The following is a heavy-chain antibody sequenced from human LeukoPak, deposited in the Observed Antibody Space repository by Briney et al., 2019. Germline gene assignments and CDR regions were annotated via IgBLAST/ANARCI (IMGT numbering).Heavy chain of an antibody. CDR3: AKDLAAVTTGWFDP. D-gene: IGHD4-17*01. CDR2: ITSSSDTI. V-gene: IGHV3-48*04. Sequence: GGSLRLSCAASGFLFGSYSMHWVRQPPGKGPEWVSYITSSSDTIYYADSVKGRFTISRDNAKNFLYLQMNSLRAEDTALYYCAKDLAAVTTGWFDPWGQGTLVTVFS. J-gene: IGHJ5*02. CDR1: GFLFGSYS.